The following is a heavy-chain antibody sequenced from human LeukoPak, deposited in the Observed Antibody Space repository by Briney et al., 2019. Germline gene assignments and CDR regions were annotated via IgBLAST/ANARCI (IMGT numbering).Heavy chain of an antibody. CDR3: ARDSSTSSPGGMDV. D-gene: IGHD2-2*01. CDR1: GFTFSNYG. V-gene: IGHV3-30*03. Sequence: PGGSLRLSCAGSGFTFSNYGMHWVRQAPGKGPEWVAVISYDGTNKYYADSVKGRFTISRDNSKNTLYLQMNSLRAEDTAVYYCARDSSTSSPGGMDVWGQGTTVTVSS. J-gene: IGHJ6*02. CDR2: ISYDGTNK.